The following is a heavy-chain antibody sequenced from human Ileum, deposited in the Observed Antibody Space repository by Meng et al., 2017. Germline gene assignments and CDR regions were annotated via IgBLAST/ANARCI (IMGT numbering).Heavy chain of an antibody. CDR3: ARDLDY. Sequence: GESLKISCAVSGFTFTESYMTWVRQAPGKGLEWVANINQDGSEKYYVDSVKGRFTISRDNPKNLVYLQMNSLRNEDTAMYYCARDLDYWGPGTLVTVSS. CDR2: INQDGSEK. J-gene: IGHJ4*02. CDR1: GFTFTESY. V-gene: IGHV3-7*01.